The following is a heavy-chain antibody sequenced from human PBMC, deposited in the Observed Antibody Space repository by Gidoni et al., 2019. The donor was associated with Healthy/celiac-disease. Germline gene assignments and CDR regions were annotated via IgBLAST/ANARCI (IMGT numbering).Heavy chain of an antibody. CDR1: GGSVSSGSYY. CDR2: IYYSGST. V-gene: IGHV4-61*01. J-gene: IGHJ6*02. Sequence: QVQLQESGPGLVRPSETLSLTCTVSGGSVSSGSYYWSWIRQSPGNGLEWIGYIYYSGSTNYNPSLKSRVTISVDTSKNQFSLKLSSVTAADTAVYYCARAGGGITNYYGMDVWGQGTTVTVSS. D-gene: IGHD1-20*01. CDR3: ARAGGGITNYYGMDV.